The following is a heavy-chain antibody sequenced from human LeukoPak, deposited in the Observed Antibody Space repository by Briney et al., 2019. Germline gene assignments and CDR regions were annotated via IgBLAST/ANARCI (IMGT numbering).Heavy chain of an antibody. CDR3: ARDYLRIAVAGMGY. J-gene: IGHJ4*02. D-gene: IGHD6-19*01. Sequence: ASVKVSCKASGYTFTDYYMHWVRQAPGQGLEWMGWINPNSGGTNYAQKFQGRVTMTRDTSISTAYMELSRLRSDDTAVYYCARDYLRIAVAGMGYWGQGTLVTVSS. CDR2: INPNSGGT. CDR1: GYTFTDYY. V-gene: IGHV1-2*02.